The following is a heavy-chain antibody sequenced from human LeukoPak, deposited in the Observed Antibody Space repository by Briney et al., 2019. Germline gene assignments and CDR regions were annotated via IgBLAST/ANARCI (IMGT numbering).Heavy chain of an antibody. J-gene: IGHJ6*02. Sequence: GGSLRLSCAASGFTFSNYAMSWVRQAPGKGLEWVSSISANTSYADSVKGRFTISRDNSKNTLYLQMNSLRVEDTAVYYCAKEAVAGTDYYYGMDVWGQGTTVTVSS. D-gene: IGHD6-19*01. V-gene: IGHV3-23*01. CDR1: GFTFSNYA. CDR2: ISANT. CDR3: AKEAVAGTDYYYGMDV.